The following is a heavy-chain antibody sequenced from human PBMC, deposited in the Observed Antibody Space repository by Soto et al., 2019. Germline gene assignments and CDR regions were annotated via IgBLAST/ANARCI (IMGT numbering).Heavy chain of an antibody. CDR3: AKWDGYGDH. D-gene: IGHD5-12*01. J-gene: IGHJ5*02. CDR2: ISIGGDKT. CDR1: GFTFSSNS. Sequence: EVQLLESGGDLIQPGGSLRLSCAASGFTFSSNSFTWVRQAPGKGLEYVSGISIGGDKTWHADSVKGRFTVSRDNSKNTVYLQLNILRVADAAVYYGAKWDGYGDHWGQGTLVTVS. V-gene: IGHV3-23*01.